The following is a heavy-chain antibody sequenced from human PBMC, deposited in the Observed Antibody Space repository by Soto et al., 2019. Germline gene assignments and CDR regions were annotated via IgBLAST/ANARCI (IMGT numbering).Heavy chain of an antibody. CDR2: IYYSGST. CDR1: GGSISSSSYY. D-gene: IGHD6-19*01. J-gene: IGHJ4*02. V-gene: IGHV4-39*01. Sequence: QLQLQESGPGLVKPSETLSLTCTVSGGSISSSSYYWGWIRQPPGKGLEWIGSIYYSGSTYYNPSLKRRVTISVDTSKNQFSLKLSSVTAADTAVYYCASITGIAVAGAVDYWGQGTLVTVSS. CDR3: ASITGIAVAGAVDY.